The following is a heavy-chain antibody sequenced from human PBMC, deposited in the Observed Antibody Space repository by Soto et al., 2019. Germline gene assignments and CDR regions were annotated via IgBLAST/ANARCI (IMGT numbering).Heavy chain of an antibody. D-gene: IGHD3-16*02. Sequence: GGSLRLSCAASGFTFSGSAMHWVRQASGKGLEWVGRIRSKANSYATAYAASVKGRFTISRDDSKNTAYLQMNSLKTEDTAVYYCTRLELSGDGYIPPYYYYYGMDVWGQGTTVTVSS. V-gene: IGHV3-73*01. J-gene: IGHJ6*02. CDR1: GFTFSGSA. CDR3: TRLELSGDGYIPPYYYYYGMDV. CDR2: IRSKANSYAT.